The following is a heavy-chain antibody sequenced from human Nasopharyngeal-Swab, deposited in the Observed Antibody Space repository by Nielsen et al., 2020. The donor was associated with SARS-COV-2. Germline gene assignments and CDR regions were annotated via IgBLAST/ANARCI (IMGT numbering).Heavy chain of an antibody. D-gene: IGHD1-14*01. CDR2: ISGSGSIT. CDR3: ARPGTESYHYYSLDV. Sequence: GESLKISCAASGFTFSRYSMHWVRQAPGKGLEWVSAISGSGSITYYGDSVKGRFTISRDNTQKTLFLQMNSLRAEDTAVYYCARPGTESYHYYSLDVWGQGTTVTVSS. CDR1: GFTFSRYS. V-gene: IGHV3-21*01. J-gene: IGHJ6*02.